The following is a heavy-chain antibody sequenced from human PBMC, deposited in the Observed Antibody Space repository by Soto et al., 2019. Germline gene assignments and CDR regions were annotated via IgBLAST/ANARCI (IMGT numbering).Heavy chain of an antibody. CDR3: ARGTLWNGYQFFDY. CDR2: IKTDGSEK. Sequence: GGSLRLSCAAPGFTFSNYWMSWVRQAPGKGLEWVANIKTDGSEKYYVDFVKGRFTISRDNAKDSLYLQMNSLRAEDTAVYYCARGTLWNGYQFFDYRGQGTLVTVSS. J-gene: IGHJ4*02. D-gene: IGHD3-3*01. V-gene: IGHV3-7*01. CDR1: GFTFSNYW.